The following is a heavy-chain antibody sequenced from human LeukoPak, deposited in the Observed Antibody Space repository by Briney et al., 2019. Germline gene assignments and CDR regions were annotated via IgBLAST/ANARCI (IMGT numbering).Heavy chain of an antibody. CDR3: ARPASTSPLGY. Sequence: GGSLRLSCAASGFTFSTYIMNWVRQAPGKGLEWVSYISSSGSTIYYADSVKGRFTISRDNANNSLYLQMNSLRAEDTALYYCARPASTSPLGYWGQGTLVTVSS. CDR2: ISSSGSTI. CDR1: GFTFSTYI. J-gene: IGHJ4*02. V-gene: IGHV3-48*04.